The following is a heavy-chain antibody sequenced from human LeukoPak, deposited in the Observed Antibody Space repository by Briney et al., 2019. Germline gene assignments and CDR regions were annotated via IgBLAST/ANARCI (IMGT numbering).Heavy chain of an antibody. D-gene: IGHD1-26*01. J-gene: IGHJ4*02. CDR1: GFSFSNYE. CDR2: ISYSGNTI. Sequence: GGSLRLSCAASGFSFSNYEMNWVRQAPGKGLEWVSFISYSGNTIKYADSVKGRFTISRDNAKNSLYLQMNSLRAEDTTVYYCARDQGGSYSYWGQGTLVTVSS. V-gene: IGHV3-48*03. CDR3: ARDQGGSYSY.